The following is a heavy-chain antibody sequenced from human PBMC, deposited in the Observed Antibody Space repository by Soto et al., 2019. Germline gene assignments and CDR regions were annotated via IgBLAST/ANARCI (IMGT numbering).Heavy chain of an antibody. D-gene: IGHD6-6*01. CDR2: FDPEDGET. CDR1: GYTLTELS. J-gene: IGHJ6*03. V-gene: IGHV1-24*01. Sequence: GASVKVSCKVSGYTLTELSMHWVRQAPGKGLEWVGGFDPEDGETIYAQKFQGRVTMTEDTSTDTAYMELSSLRSEDTAVYYCASTPYSSSVEGPYYYYYYMDVWGKGTTVTVSS. CDR3: ASTPYSSSVEGPYYYYYYMDV.